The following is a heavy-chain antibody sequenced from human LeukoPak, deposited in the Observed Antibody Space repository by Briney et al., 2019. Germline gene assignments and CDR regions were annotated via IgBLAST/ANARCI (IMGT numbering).Heavy chain of an antibody. CDR2: IRNDESNK. CDR3: AKGNPNDC. V-gene: IGHV3-30*02. D-gene: IGHD2/OR15-2a*01. CDR1: GFTFSSYG. Sequence: GGSLRLSCAASGFTFSSYGMHWVRQAPGKGLEWVAFIRNDESNKYYTDSVKGRFTISRDNSNNTLYLQMNSPRAEDTAVYFCAKGNPNDCWGQGTLVTVSS. J-gene: IGHJ4*02.